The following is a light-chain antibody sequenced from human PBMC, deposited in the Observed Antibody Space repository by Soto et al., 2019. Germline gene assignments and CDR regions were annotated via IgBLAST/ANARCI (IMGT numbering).Light chain of an antibody. Sequence: EIVLTQSPGTLSLSPGERATLSCRASQSVSSNYLAWYQQKPVQAPRLLIYCASSMATGIPDRFSGSGSGTEFTLTINRLEPEDFEVYYCQQYGSSPCTFGQGTKLEIK. CDR3: QQYGSSPCT. V-gene: IGKV3-20*01. CDR1: QSVSSNY. J-gene: IGKJ2*02. CDR2: CAS.